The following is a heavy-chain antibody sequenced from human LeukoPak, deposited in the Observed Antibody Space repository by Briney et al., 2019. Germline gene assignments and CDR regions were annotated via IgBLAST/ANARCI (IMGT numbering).Heavy chain of an antibody. CDR3: ARRPGGYYDTNGILEYFDS. CDR2: IKEDGSEK. CDR1: GLTFSSYW. V-gene: IGHV3-7*01. Sequence: PGGSLRLSCAASGLTFSSYWMSWVRQAPGKGLEWVANIKEDGSEKYYVDSVKGRFTISRDNAKKSLYLQMNSLRAEDTAVYYCARRPGGYYDTNGILEYFDSWGQGTLVTVSS. D-gene: IGHD3-22*01. J-gene: IGHJ4*02.